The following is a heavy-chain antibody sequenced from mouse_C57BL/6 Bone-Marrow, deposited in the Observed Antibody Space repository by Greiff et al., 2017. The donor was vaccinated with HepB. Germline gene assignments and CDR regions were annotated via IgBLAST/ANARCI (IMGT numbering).Heavy chain of an antibody. J-gene: IGHJ2*01. Sequence: EVKLMESGGGLVQPKGSLKLSCAASGFSFNTYAMNWVRQAPGKGLEWVARIRSKSNNYATYYADSVKDRFTISRDDSESMLYLQMNNLKTEDTAMYYCVRHRGGYYFDYWGQGTTLTVSS. V-gene: IGHV10-1*01. CDR3: VRHRGGYYFDY. CDR1: GFSFNTYA. D-gene: IGHD3-3*01. CDR2: IRSKSNNYAT.